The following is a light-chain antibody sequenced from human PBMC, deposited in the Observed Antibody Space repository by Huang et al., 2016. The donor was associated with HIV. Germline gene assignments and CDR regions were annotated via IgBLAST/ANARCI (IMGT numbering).Light chain of an antibody. CDR1: QSVSSY. Sequence: EIVLTQSPATLSLSPGERATLSCRASQSVSSYLAWYQQKPRQAPRLLIYYASNRATGIPARFSGSGSGTDFTLTISSLEPEDFAVYYCQQRSNWAFGQGTRLEIK. V-gene: IGKV3-11*01. CDR3: QQRSNWA. CDR2: YAS. J-gene: IGKJ5*01.